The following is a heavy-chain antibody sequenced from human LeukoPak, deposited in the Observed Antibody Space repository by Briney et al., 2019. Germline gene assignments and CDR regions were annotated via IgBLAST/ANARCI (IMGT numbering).Heavy chain of an antibody. CDR3: ARAGGYYDSSGYYYAP. V-gene: IGHV4-39*01. CDR1: GGSISSSSYY. Sequence: SETLSLTCTVSGGSISSSSYYWGWIRQPPGKGLEWIGSIYYSGSTYYNPSLKSRVTISVDTSKNQISLKLISVTAADTAVYYCARAGGYYDSSGYYYAPWGQGTLVTVSS. CDR2: IYYSGST. D-gene: IGHD3-22*01. J-gene: IGHJ5*02.